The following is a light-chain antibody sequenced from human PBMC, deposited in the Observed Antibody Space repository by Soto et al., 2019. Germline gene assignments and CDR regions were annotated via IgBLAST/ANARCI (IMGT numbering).Light chain of an antibody. Sequence: DIPMTQSPSTLSASVGDRVTITCRARQSISRWLAWYQQKPGKAPKLLIYGASSLERGVPSRFSGGGSGTEFTLTISSLQPDDFAPYYCQQYNSYDVWTFGQGNKVDIK. J-gene: IGKJ1*01. CDR3: QQYNSYDVWT. V-gene: IGKV1-5*01. CDR1: QSISRW. CDR2: GAS.